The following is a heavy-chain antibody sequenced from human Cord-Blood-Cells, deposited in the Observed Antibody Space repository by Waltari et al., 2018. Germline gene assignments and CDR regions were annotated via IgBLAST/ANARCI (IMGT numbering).Heavy chain of an antibody. V-gene: IGHV1-2*05. CDR2: INPNSGGT. CDR3: ARSNCSSTSCYYFDY. J-gene: IGHJ4*02. Sequence: APGQGLEWMGRINPNSGGTNYAQKFQGRVTMTRDTSISTAYMELSRLRSDDTVVYYCARSNCSSTSCYYFDYWGQGTLVTVSS. D-gene: IGHD2-2*01.